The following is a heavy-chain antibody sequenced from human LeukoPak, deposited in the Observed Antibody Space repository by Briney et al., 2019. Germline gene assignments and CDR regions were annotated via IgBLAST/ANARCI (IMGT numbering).Heavy chain of an antibody. D-gene: IGHD2-15*01. CDR2: ISSSGSTI. CDR1: GFTFSSYE. J-gene: IGHJ3*02. V-gene: IGHV3-48*03. CDR3: ASRYCSGGSCYSANAFDI. Sequence: GGSLRLSCAASGFTFSSYEMNWVRQAPGKGLEWVSYISSSGSTIYYADSVKGRFTISRDNAKNSLYLQMNSLRAEDTAVYYCASRYCSGGSCYSANAFDIWGQGTMVTVSS.